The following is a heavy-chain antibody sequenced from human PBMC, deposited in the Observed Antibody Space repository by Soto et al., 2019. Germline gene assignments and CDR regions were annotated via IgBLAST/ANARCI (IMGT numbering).Heavy chain of an antibody. J-gene: IGHJ3*02. D-gene: IGHD3-16*01. CDR3: ARRYGWAFDI. V-gene: IGHV4-59*08. CDR2: IYYSGST. CDR1: GGSISSYY. Sequence: QVQLQESGPGLVKPSETLSLTCTVSGGSISSYYWSWIRQPPGKGLEWSGYIYYSGSTNYNPTLKSRTTLSVDPSKNQFSLRLSSVTAADTAVYYCARRYGWAFDIWGQGTMVTVSS.